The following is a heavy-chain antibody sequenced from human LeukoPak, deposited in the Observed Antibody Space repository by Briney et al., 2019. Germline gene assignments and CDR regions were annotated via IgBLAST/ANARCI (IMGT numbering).Heavy chain of an antibody. Sequence: PGGSLRLSCAASGFTFSSYAMSWVRQAPGKGLEGVAVISYDGSNKYYADSVKGRFTISRDNSKNTLYLQMNSLRAEDTAVYYCAREAGVFGVAQGSDYWGQGTLVTVSS. CDR3: AREAGVFGVAQGSDY. J-gene: IGHJ4*02. CDR2: ISYDGSNK. CDR1: GFTFSSYA. V-gene: IGHV3-30-3*01. D-gene: IGHD3-3*01.